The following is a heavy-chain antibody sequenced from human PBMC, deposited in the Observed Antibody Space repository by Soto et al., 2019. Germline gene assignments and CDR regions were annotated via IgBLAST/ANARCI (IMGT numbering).Heavy chain of an antibody. V-gene: IGHV3-49*04. Sequence: GGSLRLSCTDSGFTFGDYAMSWVRQDPGKGLEWVGFIRSKAYGGTTEYAASVKGRFTISRDDSKSIAYLQMNSLKTEDTAVYYCTKSSYSSSWYYFDYWGQGTLVTVSS. J-gene: IGHJ4*02. CDR1: GFTFGDYA. CDR2: IRSKAYGGTT. D-gene: IGHD6-13*01. CDR3: TKSSYSSSWYYFDY.